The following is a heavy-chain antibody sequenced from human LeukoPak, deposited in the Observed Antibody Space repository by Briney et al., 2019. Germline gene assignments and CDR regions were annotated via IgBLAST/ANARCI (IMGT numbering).Heavy chain of an antibody. J-gene: IGHJ3*02. CDR3: ARDRKKNGYNWDAFDI. D-gene: IGHD5-24*01. CDR1: GFSFSGYA. CDR2: ISYDGSHK. V-gene: IGHV3-30*04. Sequence: GGSLRLSCAASGFSFSGYAMHWVRQAPGKGLEWLAVISYDGSHKDYADSVKGRFTISRDNSKNSLYLQRNSLRVDDAAVYYCARDRKKNGYNWDAFDIWGQGTMVTVSS.